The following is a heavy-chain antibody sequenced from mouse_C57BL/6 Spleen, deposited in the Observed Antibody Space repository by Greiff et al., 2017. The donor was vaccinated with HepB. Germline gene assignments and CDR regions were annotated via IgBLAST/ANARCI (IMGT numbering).Heavy chain of an antibody. Sequence: VQLQQSGPELVKPGASVKIPCKASGYTFTDYNMDWVKQSHGKSLEWIGDINPNNGDTHYNQKFKGKATLTVDKSSSTAYMELRSLTSEDTAVYYCERSRHDYDAMDYWGQGTSVTVSS. J-gene: IGHJ4*01. CDR2: INPNNGDT. CDR3: ERSRHDYDAMDY. CDR1: GYTFTDYN. V-gene: IGHV1-18*01. D-gene: IGHD6-1*01.